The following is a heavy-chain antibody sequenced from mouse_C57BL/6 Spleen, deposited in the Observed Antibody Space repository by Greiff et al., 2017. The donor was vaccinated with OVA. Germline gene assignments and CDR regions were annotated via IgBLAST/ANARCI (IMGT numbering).Heavy chain of an antibody. CDR2: IYPGNSDT. Sequence: EVQLQESGTVLARPGASVKMSCKTSGYTFTSYWMHWVKQRPGQGLEWIGAIYPGNSDTSYNQKFKGKAKLTAVTSASTAYMELSSLTNEDSAVYYCTRITTVANSRYFDVWGTGTTVTVSS. CDR3: TRITTVANSRYFDV. CDR1: GYTFTSYW. V-gene: IGHV1-5*01. D-gene: IGHD1-1*01. J-gene: IGHJ1*03.